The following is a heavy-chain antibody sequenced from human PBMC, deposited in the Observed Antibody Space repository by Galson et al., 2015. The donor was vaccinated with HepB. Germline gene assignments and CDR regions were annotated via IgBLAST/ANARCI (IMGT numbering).Heavy chain of an antibody. CDR3: ARDSHEMATIEGPVSYYYYMDV. J-gene: IGHJ6*03. CDR2: INPSGGST. D-gene: IGHD5-24*01. Sequence: SVKVSCKASGYTFTSYYMHWVRQAPRQGLEWMGIINPSGGSTSYAQKFQGRVTMTRDTSTSTVYMELSSLRSEDTAVYYCARDSHEMATIEGPVSYYYYMDVWGKGTTVTVSS. CDR1: GYTFTSYY. V-gene: IGHV1-46*01.